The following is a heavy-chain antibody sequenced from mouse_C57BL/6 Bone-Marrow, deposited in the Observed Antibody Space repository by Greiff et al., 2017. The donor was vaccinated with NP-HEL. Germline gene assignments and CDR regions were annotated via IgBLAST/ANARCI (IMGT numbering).Heavy chain of an antibody. CDR3: ARGIYDGYYYFGY. J-gene: IGHJ2*01. D-gene: IGHD2-3*01. CDR1: GYTFTSYW. V-gene: IGHV1-69*01. Sequence: QVQLQQPGAELVMPGASVKLSCKASGYTFTSYWMHWVKQRPGQGLEWIGEIDPSDSYTNYNQKFKGKSTLTVDKSSSTAYMQLSSLTSEDSAVYYCARGIYDGYYYFGYWGQGTTLTVSS. CDR2: IDPSDSYT.